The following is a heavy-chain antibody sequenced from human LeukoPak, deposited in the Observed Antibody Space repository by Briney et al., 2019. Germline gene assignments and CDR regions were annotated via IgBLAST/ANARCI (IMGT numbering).Heavy chain of an antibody. D-gene: IGHD3-22*01. CDR2: IYYSGST. CDR3: ARGLKDYDSSGYPREGPPSGY. CDR1: GGSISSYY. V-gene: IGHV4-59*01. J-gene: IGHJ4*02. Sequence: SSETLSLTCTVSGGSISSYYWSWIRQPPGKGLEWIGYIYYSGSTNYNPSLKSRVTISVDTSKNQFSLKLSSVTAADTAVYYCARGLKDYDSSGYPREGPPSGYWGQGTLVTVSS.